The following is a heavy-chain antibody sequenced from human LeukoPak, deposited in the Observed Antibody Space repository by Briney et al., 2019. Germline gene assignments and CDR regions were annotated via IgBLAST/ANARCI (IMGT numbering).Heavy chain of an antibody. J-gene: IGHJ5*02. CDR2: INSSSGYI. CDR1: RFNLSAYT. D-gene: IGHD5-12*01. V-gene: IGHV3-21*01. CDR3: ARDANSGYNKEGDGFDP. Sequence: PGGSLRLSCAASRFNLSAYTMNWVRQAPGKGLEWVSYINSSSGYIYYADSVKGRFTISRDNAKNSLYLQMNSLRAEDTAVYYCARDANSGYNKEGDGFDPWGQGTLVTVSS.